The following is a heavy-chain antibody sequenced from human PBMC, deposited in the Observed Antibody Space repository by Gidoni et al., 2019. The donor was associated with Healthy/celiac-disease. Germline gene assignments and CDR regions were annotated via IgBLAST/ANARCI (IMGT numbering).Heavy chain of an antibody. V-gene: IGHV2-5*02. CDR3: ALSIVVVPAAIRYFQH. D-gene: IGHD2-2*01. J-gene: IGHJ1*01. CDR2: IYWDDDK. CDR1: GFSLSTSGVG. Sequence: QITLKESGPTLVKPTQTLTLTCTFSGFSLSTSGVGVGWIRQPPGKALEWLALIYWDDDKRYSPSLKSRLTITKDTSKNQVVLTMTNMDPVDTATYYCALSIVVVPAAIRYFQHWGQGTLVTVSS.